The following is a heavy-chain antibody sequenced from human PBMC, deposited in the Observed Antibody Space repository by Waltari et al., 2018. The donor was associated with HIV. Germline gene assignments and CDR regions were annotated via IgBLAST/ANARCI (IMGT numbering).Heavy chain of an antibody. CDR1: GYSISSGYY. V-gene: IGHV4-38-2*02. J-gene: IGHJ5*02. Sequence: QVQLQESGPGLVKPSETLSLTCAVSGYSISSGYYCGWIRQPPGKGLEWIGSIYHSGSTYYNPSLKSRVTISVDTSKNQFSLKLSSVTAADTAVYYCARDERGYSGYDRRLVWFDPWGQGTLVTVSS. CDR3: ARDERGYSGYDRRLVWFDP. D-gene: IGHD5-12*01. CDR2: IYHSGST.